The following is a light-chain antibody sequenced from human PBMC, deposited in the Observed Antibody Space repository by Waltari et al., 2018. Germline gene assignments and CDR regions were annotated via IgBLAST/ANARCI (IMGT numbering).Light chain of an antibody. Sequence: DVQVAQSPSSLSASVGDRVTITCQASQNIDIFLNWYQQTPGKAPKLLIYDASNLETGVPTRFSASGSGRHFTLTITNLQPDDIATYYCQQYVNLPPAFGGGTKVEIK. CDR1: QNIDIF. CDR2: DAS. V-gene: IGKV1-33*01. J-gene: IGKJ4*01. CDR3: QQYVNLPPA.